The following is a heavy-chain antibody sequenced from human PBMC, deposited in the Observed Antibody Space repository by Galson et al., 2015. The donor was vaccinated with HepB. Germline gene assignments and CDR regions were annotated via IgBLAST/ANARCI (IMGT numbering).Heavy chain of an antibody. D-gene: IGHD5-24*01. Sequence: SLRLSCAASGFTFNRYGMHWVRQAPGKGLEWVAVISFDGSNRYYADSVKGRFTISRDNSKNTLYLQMNSLISQDTAVYYCAKEGGQMATIFGVDYWGQGILVTVSS. CDR2: ISFDGSNR. CDR3: AKEGGQMATIFGVDY. CDR1: GFTFNRYG. J-gene: IGHJ4*02. V-gene: IGHV3-30*18.